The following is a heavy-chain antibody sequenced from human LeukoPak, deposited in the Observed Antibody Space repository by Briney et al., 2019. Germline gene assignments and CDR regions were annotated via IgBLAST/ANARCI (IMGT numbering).Heavy chain of an antibody. J-gene: IGHJ4*02. Sequence: GGSLRLSCAASRFTFSSYDLHWVRQAPGKGLEWVAVISYDGSNKYYADSVKGRFTISRDNSMNTLYLQMNSLRAEDTAVYYCAKDRLIAGRPGGFDYWGQGTLVTVSS. CDR2: ISYDGSNK. V-gene: IGHV3-30*18. CDR3: AKDRLIAGRPGGFDY. CDR1: RFTFSSYD. D-gene: IGHD6-6*01.